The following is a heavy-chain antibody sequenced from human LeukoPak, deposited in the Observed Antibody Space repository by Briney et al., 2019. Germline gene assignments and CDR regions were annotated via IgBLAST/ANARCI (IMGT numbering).Heavy chain of an antibody. CDR3: AKQYSGYLSDY. D-gene: IGHD5-12*01. CDR1: GFTFSSYG. Sequence: PGRSLRLSCAASGFTFSSYGMHWVRQAPGKGLEWVAVISYDGSNKYYADSVKGRFTISRDNSKNTLYLQMNSLRAGDTAVYYCAKQYSGYLSDYWGQGTLVTVSS. J-gene: IGHJ4*02. V-gene: IGHV3-30*18. CDR2: ISYDGSNK.